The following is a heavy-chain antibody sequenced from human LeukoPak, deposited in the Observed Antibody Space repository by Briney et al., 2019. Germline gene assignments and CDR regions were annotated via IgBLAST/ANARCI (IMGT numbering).Heavy chain of an antibody. CDR3: AKRDVDIVATINYYYGMDV. V-gene: IGHV3-23*01. J-gene: IGHJ6*02. CDR1: GFTFSSYA. CDR2: ISGSGGST. D-gene: IGHD5-12*01. Sequence: PGGSLRLSCAASGFTFSSYAMSWVRQAPGKGLEWVSAISGSGGSTYYADSVKGRFTVSRDNSKNTLYLQMNSLRAEDTAVYYCAKRDVDIVATINYYYGMDVWGQGTTVTVSS.